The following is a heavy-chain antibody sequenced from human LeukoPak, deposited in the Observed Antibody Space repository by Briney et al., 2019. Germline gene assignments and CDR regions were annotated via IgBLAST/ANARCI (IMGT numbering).Heavy chain of an antibody. D-gene: IGHD5-18*01. CDR3: AQDRAYIQFYF. CDR1: GGSFSGYY. J-gene: IGHJ4*02. CDR2: IGPSGTNT. Sequence: ETLSLTCAVYGGSFSGYYWNWVRQAPGKGLEWVSGIGPSGTNTYYADSVKGRFTISRDNSKNTVYLQVNSLRAEDTALYYCAQDRAYIQFYFWGQGTLVTVSS. V-gene: IGHV3-23*01.